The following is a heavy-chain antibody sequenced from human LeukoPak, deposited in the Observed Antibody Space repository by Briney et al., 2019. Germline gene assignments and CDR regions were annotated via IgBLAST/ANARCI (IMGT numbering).Heavy chain of an antibody. CDR3: ARGEYGSGSYHIDY. V-gene: IGHV3-21*01. D-gene: IGHD3-10*01. CDR1: GFTFRSYW. CDR2: ISSTSTYI. J-gene: IGHJ4*02. Sequence: GGSLRLSCAASGFTFRSYWMSWVRQAPGKGLEWVSFISSTSTYIYYAGSVKGRFTISRDNAKNSLFLQMNSLRAGDTAVYYCARGEYGSGSYHIDYWGQGTLVTVSS.